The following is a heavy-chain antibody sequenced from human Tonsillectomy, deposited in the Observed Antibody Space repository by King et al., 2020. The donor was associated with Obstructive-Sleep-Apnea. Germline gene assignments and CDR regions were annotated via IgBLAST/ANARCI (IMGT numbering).Heavy chain of an antibody. CDR2: IYYSGST. V-gene: IGHV4-39*07. CDR1: GGSISNSTYY. D-gene: IGHD3-10*01. J-gene: IGHJ5*02. Sequence: QLQESGPGLVKPSETLSLTCAVSGGSISNSTYYWGWIRQPPGKGLEWIGSIYYSGSTYYNPSLESRVTISVDTTKNQLSLKVSSVTAADTAVYYCARGLYGSGSYYNVAPNCFDPWGQGTLVTVSS. CDR3: ARGLYGSGSYYNVAPNCFDP.